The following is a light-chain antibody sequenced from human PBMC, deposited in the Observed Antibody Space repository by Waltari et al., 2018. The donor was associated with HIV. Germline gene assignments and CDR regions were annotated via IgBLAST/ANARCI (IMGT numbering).Light chain of an antibody. V-gene: IGLV8-61*01. CDR1: SGSVSTSYY. CDR2: STN. Sequence: QTVVTQEPSFSVSPGGTVTLTCGLRSGSVSTSYYPRLYQQTPGQAPRTLSYSTNTRSSGVPDRFSGSILGNKAALTITGAQADDESDYYCVLYMGSGIGVFGGGTKLTVL. J-gene: IGLJ3*02. CDR3: VLYMGSGIGV.